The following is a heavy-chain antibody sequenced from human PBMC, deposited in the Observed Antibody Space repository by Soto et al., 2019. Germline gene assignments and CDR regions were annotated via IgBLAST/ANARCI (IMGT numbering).Heavy chain of an antibody. J-gene: IGHJ4*02. CDR1: GYTFTSYG. CDR2: ISANNGNT. Sequence: QVQLVQSGAEVKKPGASVKVSCKAFGYTFTSYGISWVRQAPGQGLEWMGWISANNGNTNYAQKLQGRVTMPTDTSTSTGYMELRSLRSGDTAVDYSARDRGSSALDSWGQGTLVTVSS. CDR3: ARDRGSSALDS. V-gene: IGHV1-18*01. D-gene: IGHD1-26*01.